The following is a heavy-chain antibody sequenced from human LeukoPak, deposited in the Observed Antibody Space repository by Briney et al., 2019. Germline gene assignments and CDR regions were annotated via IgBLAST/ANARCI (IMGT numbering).Heavy chain of an antibody. D-gene: IGHD2-15*01. V-gene: IGHV3-7*03. J-gene: IGHJ3*02. Sequence: GGSLRLSCAASGFTFSRHWMTWVRQAPGKGLEWVANIKEDGSKKNYVDSVKGRFTISRDNTKNSLYLQMNSLRAEDTAVYYCARINGGLDAFDIWGQGTMVTVSS. CDR2: IKEDGSKK. CDR1: GFTFSRHW. CDR3: ARINGGLDAFDI.